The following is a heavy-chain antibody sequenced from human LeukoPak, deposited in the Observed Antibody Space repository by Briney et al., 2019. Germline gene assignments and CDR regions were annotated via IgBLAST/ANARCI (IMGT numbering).Heavy chain of an antibody. CDR3: ARTRPGELCTDY. Sequence: ASVKVSCKASGYTFTSYYMHWVRQAPGQGLEWMGIINPSGGSTSYAQKFQGRVTMTRDTSTSTVYMELSSLRSEDAAVYYCARTRPGELCTDYWGQGTLVTVSS. D-gene: IGHD3-10*01. V-gene: IGHV1-46*01. J-gene: IGHJ4*02. CDR2: INPSGGST. CDR1: GYTFTSYY.